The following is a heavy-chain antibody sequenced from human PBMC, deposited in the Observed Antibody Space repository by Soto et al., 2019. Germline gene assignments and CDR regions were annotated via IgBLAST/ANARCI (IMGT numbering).Heavy chain of an antibody. V-gene: IGHV5-51*01. CDR2: IYPGDSDT. J-gene: IGHJ4*02. CDR3: ARTDGYEIEY. D-gene: IGHD5-12*01. CDR1: GYSFVIYW. Sequence: GESLKISCQCSGYSFVIYWIAWVRQMPGKGLEWMGSIYPGDSDTTYSPSFQGQVTMSVEKSITTVYLQWSSLKASDTAMYYCARTDGYEIEYWGQGTLVTVSS.